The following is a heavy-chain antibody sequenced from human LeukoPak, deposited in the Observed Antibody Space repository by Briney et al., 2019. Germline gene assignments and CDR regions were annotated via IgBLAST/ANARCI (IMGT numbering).Heavy chain of an antibody. V-gene: IGHV3-74*01. CDR2: INSDGSST. J-gene: IGHJ4*02. CDR3: ARDDGGSYFDY. D-gene: IGHD1-26*01. Sequence: PGGSLRLSCAASGFTFTSHWMSWVRQAPGKGLVWVSRINSDGSSTSYADSVKGRFTISRDNAKNTLYLQMNSLRAEDTAVYYCARDDGGSYFDYWGQGTLVTVSS. CDR1: GFTFTSHW.